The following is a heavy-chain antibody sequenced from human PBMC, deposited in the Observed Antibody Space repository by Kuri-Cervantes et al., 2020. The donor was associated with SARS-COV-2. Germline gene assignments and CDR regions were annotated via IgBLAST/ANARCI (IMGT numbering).Heavy chain of an antibody. V-gene: IGHV3-48*01. CDR3: ARGGEYFVQETRNWFEP. CDR2: ISKGSDTI. J-gene: IGHJ5*02. D-gene: IGHD3-10*01. CDR1: GFTFNTYS. Sequence: GESLKISCAASGFTFNTYSMDWVRLAPGKGLEWLAYISKGSDTIYYADSVKGRFTISRDNAKNSLFLHMNSLRADDTAVYYCARGGEYFVQETRNWFEPWGRGTQVTVSS.